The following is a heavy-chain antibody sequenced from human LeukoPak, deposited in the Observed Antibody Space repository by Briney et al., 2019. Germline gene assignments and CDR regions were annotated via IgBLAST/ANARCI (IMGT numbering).Heavy chain of an antibody. V-gene: IGHV3-21*01. CDR3: AGELRDWYFDL. J-gene: IGHJ2*01. D-gene: IGHD5-12*01. CDR2: ISSSSSYI. Sequence: GGSLRLSCAASGFTFSSYGMHWVRQAPGKGLEWVSSISSSSSYIYYVDSVKGRFTISRDNAKNSLYLQMNSLRAEDTAVYYCAGELRDWYFDLWGRGTLVTVSS. CDR1: GFTFSSYG.